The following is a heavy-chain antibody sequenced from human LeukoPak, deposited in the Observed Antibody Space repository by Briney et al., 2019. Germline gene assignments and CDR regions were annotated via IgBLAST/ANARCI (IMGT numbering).Heavy chain of an antibody. D-gene: IGHD2-8*01. CDR1: GFTFSIFG. J-gene: IGHJ4*02. V-gene: IGHV3-33*01. CDR2: IWYDGSTT. CDR3: ARDSSNGLYYLDY. Sequence: PGRSLRLSCAASGFTFSIFGMHWVRQAPGKGLEWVAVIWYDGSTTFYADSVKGRFTISRDNSKNTLYLQMNGLRAEDTAVYYCARDSSNGLYYLDYWGQGTLVTVSS.